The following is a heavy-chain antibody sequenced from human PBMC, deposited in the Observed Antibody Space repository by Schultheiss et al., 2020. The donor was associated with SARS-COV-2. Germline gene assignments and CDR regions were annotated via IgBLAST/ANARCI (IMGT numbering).Heavy chain of an antibody. CDR3: ARAPWNYYYGMDV. CDR1: GFTFSSYA. J-gene: IGHJ6*02. V-gene: IGHV3-30*07. Sequence: GESLKISCAASGFTFSSYAMHWVRQAPGKGLEWVAVISYDGSNKYYADSVISRDNSKNTLYLQMNSLRAGDTAVYYCARAPWNYYYGMDVWGQGTTVTVSS. CDR2: ISYDGSNK.